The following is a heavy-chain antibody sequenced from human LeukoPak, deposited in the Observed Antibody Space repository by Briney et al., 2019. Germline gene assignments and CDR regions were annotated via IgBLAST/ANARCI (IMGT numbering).Heavy chain of an antibody. Sequence: GGSLRLSCAASGFTFSSYSMNWVRQAPGKGLEWVSSISSSSSYIYYADSVKGRFTISRDNAKNSLYLQMNSLRAEDTAVYYCAREETFRYYYGSGSYFDYWGQGTLVTVSS. CDR3: AREETFRYYYGSGSYFDY. J-gene: IGHJ4*02. D-gene: IGHD3-10*01. CDR1: GFTFSSYS. V-gene: IGHV3-21*01. CDR2: ISSSSSYI.